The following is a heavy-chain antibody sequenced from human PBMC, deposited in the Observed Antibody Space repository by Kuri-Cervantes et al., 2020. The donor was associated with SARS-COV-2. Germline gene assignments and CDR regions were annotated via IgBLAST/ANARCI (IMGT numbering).Heavy chain of an antibody. CDR3: AREDIVVVPAYYDDAFDI. CDR2: INPSGGST. CDR1: GYTFTSYY. J-gene: IGHJ3*02. V-gene: IGHV1-46*01. Sequence: ASVKVSCKASGYTFTSYYMHWVRQAPGQGLEWMGMINPSGGSTSYAQKFQSRVTMTRDTSTSTVYMELSSLRSEDTAVYYCAREDIVVVPAYYDDAFDIWGQGTMVTVSS. D-gene: IGHD2-2*01.